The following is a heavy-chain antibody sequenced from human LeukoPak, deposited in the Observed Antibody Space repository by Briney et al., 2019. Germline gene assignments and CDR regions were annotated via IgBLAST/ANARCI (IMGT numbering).Heavy chain of an antibody. CDR2: ISSSSSYI. J-gene: IGHJ4*02. Sequence: GGSLRLSCAASGFTFSSYSMNWVRQAPGKGLEWVSSISSSSSYIYYADSVKGRFTISRDNAKNSLYLQMNSLRAEDTAVYYCARGDSYGYGTDFDYWGQGTLVTVSS. D-gene: IGHD5-18*01. V-gene: IGHV3-21*01. CDR1: GFTFSSYS. CDR3: ARGDSYGYGTDFDY.